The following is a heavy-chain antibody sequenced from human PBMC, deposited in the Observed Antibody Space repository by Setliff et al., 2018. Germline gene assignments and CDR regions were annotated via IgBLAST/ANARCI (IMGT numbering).Heavy chain of an antibody. V-gene: IGHV4-61*02. J-gene: IGHJ6*02. CDR1: GGSISSGSYY. CDR2: IYTSGST. CDR3: ARGRGYSYGSTFHYYYGMDV. Sequence: NPSETLSLTCTVSGGSISSGSYYWSWIRQPAGKGLEWIGRIYTSGSTNYNPSLKSRVTISVDTSKNQFSLKLSSVTAADTAVYYCARGRGYSYGSTFHYYYGMDVWGQGTTVTVSS. D-gene: IGHD5-18*01.